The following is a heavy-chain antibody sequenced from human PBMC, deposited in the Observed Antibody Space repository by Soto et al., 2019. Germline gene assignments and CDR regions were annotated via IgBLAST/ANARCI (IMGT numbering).Heavy chain of an antibody. Sequence: GGSLRLSCAASGFTFSSYSMNWVRQAPGKGLEWVSSISSSSSYIYYADSVKGRFTISRDNSKNTLYLQMNSLRAEDTAVYYCARDREYGTMIVVVIDLDYWGQGTLVTVSS. CDR3: ARDREYGTMIVVVIDLDY. CDR1: GFTFSSYS. J-gene: IGHJ4*02. D-gene: IGHD3-22*01. V-gene: IGHV3-21*01. CDR2: ISSSSSYI.